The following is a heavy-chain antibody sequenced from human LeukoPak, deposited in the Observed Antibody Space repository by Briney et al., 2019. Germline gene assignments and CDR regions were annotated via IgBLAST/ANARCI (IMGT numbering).Heavy chain of an antibody. J-gene: IGHJ4*02. V-gene: IGHV3-7*01. CDR1: GFTFRDYW. CDR3: ARAGGTSWADY. D-gene: IGHD6-13*01. CDR2: VKEDGTEK. Sequence: GGSLRLSCEASGFTFRDYWMTWVRQAPGKGLEWVANVKEDGTEKFYVDSVKGRFTISRDNGKNSLYLQMNSLRVEDTAIYYCARAGGTSWADYWGQGTLVTVSS.